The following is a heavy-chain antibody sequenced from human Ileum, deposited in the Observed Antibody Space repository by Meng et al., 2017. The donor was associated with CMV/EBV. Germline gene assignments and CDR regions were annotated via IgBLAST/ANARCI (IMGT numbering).Heavy chain of an antibody. J-gene: IGHJ6*02. V-gene: IGHV1-2*02. D-gene: IGHD3-10*01. CDR1: GYTFSGHF. Sequence: ASVKVSCKASGYTFSGHFIHWVRQTPGQGLEWGGWINPNGGGTNYAQKFQGRVTMTRDTSISTAYIELSSLRSDDTAVYYCAREGSSPGPRGMDVWGQGTTVTVSS. CDR3: AREGSSPGPRGMDV. CDR2: INPNGGGT.